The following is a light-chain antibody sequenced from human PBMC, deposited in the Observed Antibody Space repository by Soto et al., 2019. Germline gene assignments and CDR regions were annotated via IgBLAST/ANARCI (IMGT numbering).Light chain of an antibody. V-gene: IGKV3-15*01. CDR1: QSVRTN. CDR2: DAS. Sequence: EIVMTQSPATLSASPGERATLSCRASQSVRTNLAWYQQKTGQAPRLLIYDASTMATGIPARFSGSGSGTEFTLTINSLQYEDFAIYYCQQYGDSPLTSGPGTKVDIK. J-gene: IGKJ3*01. CDR3: QQYGDSPLT.